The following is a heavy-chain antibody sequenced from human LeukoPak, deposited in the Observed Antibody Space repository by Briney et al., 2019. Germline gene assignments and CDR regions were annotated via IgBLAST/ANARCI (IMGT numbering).Heavy chain of an antibody. CDR3: SRDGPLSGTGHVDY. CDR1: GFTFSSYW. V-gene: IGHV3-74*01. D-gene: IGHD3-10*01. CDR2: INIDGTTT. J-gene: IGHJ4*02. Sequence: SGGSPRLSCAASGFTFSSYWMHWVRQAPGKGLVWVSRINIDGTTTNYADSVKGRFTISKDNAKNTLYLQMNSLRADDTAVYFCSRDGPLSGTGHVDYWGQGTLVTVSS.